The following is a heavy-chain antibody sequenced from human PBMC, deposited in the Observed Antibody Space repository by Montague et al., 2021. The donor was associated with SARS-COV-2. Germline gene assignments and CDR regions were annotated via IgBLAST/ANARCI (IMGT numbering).Heavy chain of an antibody. CDR2: INHSGST. CDR3: ARGAAYGFWSGFFRYKWFDP. Sequence: SETLSLTCAVYGGSLSGYYWAWIRQTPAKGLEWIGEINHSGSTNYNPSLKSRLTISVDTSKKQFSLKLNSMTAADTAVYYCARGAAYGFWSGFFRYKWFDPWGLGTPVTVSS. J-gene: IGHJ5*02. V-gene: IGHV4-34*01. D-gene: IGHD3/OR15-3a*01. CDR1: GGSLSGYY.